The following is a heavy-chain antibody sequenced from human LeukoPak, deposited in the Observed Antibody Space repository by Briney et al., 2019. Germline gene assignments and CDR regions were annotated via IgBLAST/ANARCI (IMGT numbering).Heavy chain of an antibody. V-gene: IGHV4-59*08. Sequence: SETLSLTCTVSGGSMSSYYWSWIRQPPGKGLEWIGYIYYSGSTNYNPSLKSRVTISVDTSKNQFSLKLSSVAAADTAVYYCARHLGNYGSGRLFDYWGQGTLVTVSS. CDR1: GGSMSSYY. CDR2: IYYSGST. J-gene: IGHJ4*02. D-gene: IGHD3-10*01. CDR3: ARHLGNYGSGRLFDY.